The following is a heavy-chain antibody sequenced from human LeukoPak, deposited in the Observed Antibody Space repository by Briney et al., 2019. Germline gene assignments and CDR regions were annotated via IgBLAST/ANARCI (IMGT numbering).Heavy chain of an antibody. CDR3: ARHPGGRNWFDP. J-gene: IGHJ5*02. V-gene: IGHV4-59*08. Sequence: SETLSLTCTVSGGSISSYYWSWIRQPPGKGLEWIGYIYYSGSTYYNPSLKSRVTISVDTSKNQFSLKLSSVTPADTAVYYCARHPGGRNWFDPWGQGTLVTVSS. CDR2: IYYSGST. CDR1: GGSISSYY. D-gene: IGHD3-10*01.